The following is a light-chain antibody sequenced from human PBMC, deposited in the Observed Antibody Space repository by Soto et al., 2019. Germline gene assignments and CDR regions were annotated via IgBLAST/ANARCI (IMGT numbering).Light chain of an antibody. J-gene: IGLJ1*01. CDR3: AAWDGSLSVYV. Sequence: QAVLTQPPSASGTPGQRVTISCSGSSSSIGSNSVNWYQQLPRTAPKVLIYTNSQRPSGVPDRFSGSKSGTSASLAISGLQPEDEADYYCAAWDGSLSVYVFGTGTNLTVL. V-gene: IGLV1-44*01. CDR1: SSSIGSNS. CDR2: TNS.